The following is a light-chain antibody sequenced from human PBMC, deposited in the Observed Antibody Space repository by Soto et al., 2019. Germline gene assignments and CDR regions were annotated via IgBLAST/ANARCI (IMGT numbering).Light chain of an antibody. CDR1: QSISNR. CDR3: QQYNSYRWT. CDR2: KAS. J-gene: IGKJ1*01. V-gene: IGKV1-5*03. Sequence: DIQMTQSPSTLSASVGDRVTITCRASQSISNRLAWYQQKPGTAPKLLIYKASSLESGVPSRFSGSGSGTEFTLTISSLQPDDFATIYCQQYNSYRWTFGQGTKVEIK.